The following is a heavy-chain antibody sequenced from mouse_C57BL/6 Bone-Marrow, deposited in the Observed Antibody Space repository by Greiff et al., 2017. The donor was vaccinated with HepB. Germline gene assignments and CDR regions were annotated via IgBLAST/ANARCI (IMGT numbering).Heavy chain of an antibody. D-gene: IGHD2-4*01. Sequence: QVQLQQPGAELVRPGSSVKLSCKASGYTFTSYWMDWVKQRPGQGLEWIGNIYPSDSETHYNQKFKDKATLTVDKSSSTAYMQRSSLTSEDSAVYYCAREGAYYDYDVGFAYWGQGTLVTVSA. CDR2: IYPSDSET. V-gene: IGHV1-61*01. J-gene: IGHJ3*01. CDR3: AREGAYYDYDVGFAY. CDR1: GYTFTSYW.